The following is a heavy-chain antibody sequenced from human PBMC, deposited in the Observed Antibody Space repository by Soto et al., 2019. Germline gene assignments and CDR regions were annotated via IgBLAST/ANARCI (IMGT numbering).Heavy chain of an antibody. Sequence: PVGSLRLSCAAFGFTFSTYSMNWVRQAPGKGLEWVSSITSSSSSSYIYYADSVKGRFTISRDNAKNSLYLQMNSLRAEDTAVYYCARDLQMATIRGGDYWGQGTLVTVSS. CDR3: ARDLQMATIRGGDY. CDR2: ITSSSSSSYI. CDR1: GFTFSTYS. D-gene: IGHD5-12*01. J-gene: IGHJ4*02. V-gene: IGHV3-21*01.